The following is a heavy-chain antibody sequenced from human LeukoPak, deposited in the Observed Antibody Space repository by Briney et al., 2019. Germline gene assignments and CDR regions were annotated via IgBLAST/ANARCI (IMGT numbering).Heavy chain of an antibody. D-gene: IGHD2-15*01. Sequence: GGSLRLSCGASGFIFSSYWMSWVCQAPGKGLEWVANINQDGSGKYYVDSVKGRFTISRDNAKNSLYLQMNSLRAEHTALYYCARVLLSLGDTADNWFDPWGQGTLVTVSS. CDR3: ARVLLSLGDTADNWFDP. J-gene: IGHJ5*02. V-gene: IGHV3-7*01. CDR1: GFIFSSYW. CDR2: INQDGSGK.